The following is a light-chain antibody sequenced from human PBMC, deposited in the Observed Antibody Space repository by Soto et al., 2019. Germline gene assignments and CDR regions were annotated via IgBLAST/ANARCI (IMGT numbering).Light chain of an antibody. CDR1: SSDVGSYNL. J-gene: IGLJ3*02. CDR2: EVS. V-gene: IGLV2-23*02. CDR3: CSYAGTYTRV. Sequence: QSALTQPASVFGSPGQSITISCTGTSSDVGSYNLVSWYQQYPGKAPKLIVFEVSKRPSGVSNRFSGSKSGNTASLTISGLQTEDEADYYCCSYAGTYTRVFGGGTKLTVL.